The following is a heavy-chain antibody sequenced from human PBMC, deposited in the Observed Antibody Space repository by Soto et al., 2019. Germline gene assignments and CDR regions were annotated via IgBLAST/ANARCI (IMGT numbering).Heavy chain of an antibody. Sequence: GGSLRLSCAASGFTFSSYAMSWVRQAPGKGLEWVSGISDSGDNTYYTDSVKGRFTISRDTSKNTLFLQMNSLRAEDTALYYCAKGPPAHNYVIPGAWGQGTTVTVSS. V-gene: IGHV3-23*01. D-gene: IGHD3-10*02. CDR1: GFTFSSYA. CDR3: AKGPPAHNYVIPGA. J-gene: IGHJ6*02. CDR2: ISDSGDNT.